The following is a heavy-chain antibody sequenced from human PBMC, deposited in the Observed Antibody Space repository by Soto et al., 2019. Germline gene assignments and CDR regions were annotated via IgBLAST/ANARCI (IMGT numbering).Heavy chain of an antibody. D-gene: IGHD1-26*01. J-gene: IGHJ3*02. CDR3: AIEKVGATSVHVFDI. CDR1: GFTFSSYD. V-gene: IGHV3-13*01. Sequence: GGSLRLSCAASGFTFSSYDMHWVRQATGKGLEWVSAIGTAGDTYYPGSVKGRFTISRDNAKNSLYLQMNSLRAEDTALYYCAIEKVGATSVHVFDIWGQGTMVTVSS. CDR2: IGTAGDT.